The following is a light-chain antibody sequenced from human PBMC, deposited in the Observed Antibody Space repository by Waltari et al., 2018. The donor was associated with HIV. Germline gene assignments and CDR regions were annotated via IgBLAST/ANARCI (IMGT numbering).Light chain of an antibody. Sequence: EIVLTQSAAFQSVSPPGTATTTCRASQSIGSSLHWYQQKPDQSPKLLIKYASRSFSGVPSRFSGSGSGTDFNLTINTLEGEDATTYYCHQRSSLPHTFGQGTKLEIK. J-gene: IGKJ2*01. CDR3: HQRSSLPHT. V-gene: IGKV6-21*01. CDR2: YAS. CDR1: QSIGSS.